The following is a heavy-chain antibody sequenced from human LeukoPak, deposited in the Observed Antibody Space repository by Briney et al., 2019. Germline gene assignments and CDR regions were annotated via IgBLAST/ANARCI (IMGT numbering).Heavy chain of an antibody. CDR1: GNTFTRYY. Sequence: ASVKVSYKASGNTFTRYYMHWVRQAPGQGLEWMGIINPSGVSTIYAQNFQGRVTMTRDTSTSTVYMELSSLRSEDTAVYYCAGDQDDYGLLDYWGQGTLVTVSS. J-gene: IGHJ4*02. CDR3: AGDQDDYGLLDY. CDR2: INPSGVST. D-gene: IGHD4-17*01. V-gene: IGHV1-46*01.